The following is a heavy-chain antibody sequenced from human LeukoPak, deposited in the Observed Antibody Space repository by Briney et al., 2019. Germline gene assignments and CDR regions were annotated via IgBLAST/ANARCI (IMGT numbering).Heavy chain of an antibody. D-gene: IGHD3-22*01. V-gene: IGHV4-39*07. CDR1: GGSISSSSYY. CDR2: IYYSGST. CDR3: ARDTSGVYDSSGAHFDY. Sequence: SQTLSLTCTVSGGSISSSSYYWGWIRQPPGKGLEWFGRIYYSGSTYYNPSLKSRVTISVDTSKNQFSLKLSSVTAADTAVYYCARDTSGVYDSSGAHFDYWGQGTLVTVSS. J-gene: IGHJ4*02.